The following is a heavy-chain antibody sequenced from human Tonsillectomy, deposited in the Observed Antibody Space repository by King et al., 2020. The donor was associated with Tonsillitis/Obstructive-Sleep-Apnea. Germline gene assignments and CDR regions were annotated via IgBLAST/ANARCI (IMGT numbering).Heavy chain of an antibody. Sequence: VQLQESGPGLVKPSQTLSLTCTVSSGSISTGGYYWSWIRQHPGKGLEWIGYIYYSGSTYYNPSLKSRVTISVDTSKNQFSLKLSSVTAADTAVYYCARGVDYYDSSGQNNWFDPWGQGTLVTVSS. CDR2: IYYSGST. J-gene: IGHJ5*02. CDR1: SGSISTGGYY. D-gene: IGHD3-22*01. CDR3: ARGVDYYDSSGQNNWFDP. V-gene: IGHV4-31*03.